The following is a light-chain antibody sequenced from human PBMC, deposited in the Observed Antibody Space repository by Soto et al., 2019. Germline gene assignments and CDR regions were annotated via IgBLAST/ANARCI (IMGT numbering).Light chain of an antibody. CDR3: QQYCSSLTWT. V-gene: IGKV3-20*01. J-gene: IGKJ1*01. CDR2: GAS. Sequence: EIVLTQSPGTLSLSPGERATLSCRASQSVSSSYLAWYQQKPGQAPRLLIYGASSRATGIPDRFSGSGSGTDFAFTISRLEPEDFAVYYCQQYCSSLTWTFGQGTKVEIK. CDR1: QSVSSSY.